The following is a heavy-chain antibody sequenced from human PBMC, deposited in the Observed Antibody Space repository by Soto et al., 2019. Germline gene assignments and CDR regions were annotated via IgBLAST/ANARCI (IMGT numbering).Heavy chain of an antibody. CDR3: ARGGAWSTWDDFDY. CDR2: ISYDGSNK. V-gene: IGHV3-30-3*01. J-gene: IGHJ4*02. Sequence: GGSLRLSCAASGFTFSSYAMHWVRQAPGKGLEWVAVISYDGSNKYYADSVKGRFTISRDNSKNTLYLQMNSLRAEDTAVYYCARGGAWSTWDDFDYWGQGTLVTVPQ. D-gene: IGHD1-26*01. CDR1: GFTFSSYA.